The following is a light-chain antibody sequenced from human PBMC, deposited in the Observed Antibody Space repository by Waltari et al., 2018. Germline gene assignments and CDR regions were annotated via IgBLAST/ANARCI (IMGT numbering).Light chain of an antibody. J-gene: IGKJ1*01. CDR3: QQYYSYSRT. CDR1: QSISRL. V-gene: IGKV1-5*03. Sequence: DLQMTQSPSTLSASLGDSVPTTCRASQSISRLLAWYQQKPGKAPKLLIYKASRLQSGVPSMFSGSGSGTEFTLTISSLQADDFATYYCQQYYSYSRTFGQGTKVEIK. CDR2: KAS.